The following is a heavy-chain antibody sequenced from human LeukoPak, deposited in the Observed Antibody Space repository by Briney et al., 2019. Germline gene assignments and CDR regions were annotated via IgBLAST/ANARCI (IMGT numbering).Heavy chain of an antibody. V-gene: IGHV4-4*07. D-gene: IGHD3-22*01. CDR3: ARVRFDYDSSGYYQYYFDY. J-gene: IGHJ4*02. CDR2: IYTSGST. CDR1: GGSISSYY. Sequence: SETLSLTCTVSGGSISSYYWSWIRQPAGKGLEWIGRIYTSGSTNYDPSLKSRVTMSVDTSKNQFSLKLSSVTAADTAVYYCARVRFDYDSSGYYQYYFDYWGQGTLVTVPS.